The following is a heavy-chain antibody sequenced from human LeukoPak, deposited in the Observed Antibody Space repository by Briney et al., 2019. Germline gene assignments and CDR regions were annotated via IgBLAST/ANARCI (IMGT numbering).Heavy chain of an antibody. CDR2: LYSGGST. V-gene: IGHV3-66*01. CDR1: GFTFSSYW. CDR3: TLTDSNGEYDY. D-gene: IGHD6-25*01. Sequence: GGSLRLSCAASGFTFSSYWMSWVRQAPGKGLEWVSILYSGGSTYYADSVQGRFTISRDNSKNMLFLQMNSLRAEDTAVYHCTLTDSNGEYDYWGQGTLVTVSS. J-gene: IGHJ4*02.